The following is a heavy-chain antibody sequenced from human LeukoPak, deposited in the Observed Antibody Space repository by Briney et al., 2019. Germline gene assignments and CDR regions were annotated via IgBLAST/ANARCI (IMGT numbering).Heavy chain of an antibody. CDR3: AKSPLNPLRFLEWPRLLYGMDV. D-gene: IGHD3-3*01. J-gene: IGHJ6*02. CDR2: ISGSGGST. V-gene: IGHV3-23*01. Sequence: GGSLRLSCAASGFTFSSYAMSWVRQAPGKGLEWVSAISGSGGSTYYADSVKGRFTISRDNSKNTLYLQMNSLRAEDTAVYYCAKSPLNPLRFLEWPRLLYGMDVWGQGTTVTVSS. CDR1: GFTFSSYA.